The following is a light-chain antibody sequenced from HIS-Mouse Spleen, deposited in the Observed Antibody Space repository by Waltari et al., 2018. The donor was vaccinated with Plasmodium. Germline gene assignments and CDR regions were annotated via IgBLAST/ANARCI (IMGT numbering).Light chain of an antibody. CDR3: QVWDSSSDHVV. CDR1: NIGSKS. Sequence: SYVLTQPPSVSVAPGKTARITCGGNNIGSKSVHWYQQKPGQAPVLVVYDDSDRPSGNPEGFSGSNSGNTATLTISRVEAGDEADYYCQVWDSSSDHVVFGGVTKLTVL. J-gene: IGLJ2*01. V-gene: IGLV3-21*03. CDR2: DDS.